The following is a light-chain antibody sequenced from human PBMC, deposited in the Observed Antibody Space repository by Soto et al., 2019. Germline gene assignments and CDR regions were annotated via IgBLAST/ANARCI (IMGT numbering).Light chain of an antibody. CDR1: SSDVGGYNY. Sequence: QSVLTQPASVSGSPGQSITISCTGTSSDVGGYNYVSWYQQHPGKAPKLMIYEVSNRPSGVSNRFSGSKSGNTASLTISGLQAEDEADYYCSSYTSSSSWVFGGGTKRPS. J-gene: IGLJ3*02. CDR3: SSYTSSSSWV. V-gene: IGLV2-14*01. CDR2: EVS.